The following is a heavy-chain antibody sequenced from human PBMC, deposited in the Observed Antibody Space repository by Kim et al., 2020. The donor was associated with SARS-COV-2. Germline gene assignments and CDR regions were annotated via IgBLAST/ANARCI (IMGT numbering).Heavy chain of an antibody. CDR1: EFTFSSYA. D-gene: IGHD1-26*01. Sequence: GGSLRLSCAASEFTFSSYAMSWVRQAPGKGLEWVSAISGSGGSTYYADSVKGRFTISRDNSKNTLYLQMNSLRAEDTAVYYCAKDIRYSGSYYVVYYYGMDVWGQGTTVTVSS. CDR3: AKDIRYSGSYYVVYYYGMDV. V-gene: IGHV3-23*01. CDR2: ISGSGGST. J-gene: IGHJ6*02.